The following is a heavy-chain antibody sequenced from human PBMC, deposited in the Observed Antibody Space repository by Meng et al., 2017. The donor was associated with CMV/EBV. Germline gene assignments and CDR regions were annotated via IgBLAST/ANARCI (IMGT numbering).Heavy chain of an antibody. V-gene: IGHV3-74*01. CDR2: INSDGSST. CDR1: GFTFSSYW. J-gene: IGHJ5*02. Sequence: SGFTFSSYWMHWVRQAPGKGLVWVSRINSDGSSTSYADSVKGRFTISRDNAKNTLYLQMDSLRAEDTAVYYCARGGGVIAVGGEFDPWGQGTLVTVSS. CDR3: ARGGGVIAVGGEFDP. D-gene: IGHD6-19*01.